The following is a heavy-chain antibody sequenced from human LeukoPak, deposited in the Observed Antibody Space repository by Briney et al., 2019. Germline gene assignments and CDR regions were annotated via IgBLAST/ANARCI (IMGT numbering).Heavy chain of an antibody. CDR3: ARDGALYSTSWYVWFDS. D-gene: IGHD6-13*01. CDR2: IYHTGNT. Sequence: PSETLSLTCTVSGYSISSGYYWAWIRQSPGKGLEYIGTIYHTGNTDYNPSLKSRLTISVDTSKNQFSLKLSSVTAADTAVYYCARDGALYSTSWYVWFDSWGQGTLVTVSS. CDR1: GYSISSGYY. J-gene: IGHJ5*01. V-gene: IGHV4-38-2*02.